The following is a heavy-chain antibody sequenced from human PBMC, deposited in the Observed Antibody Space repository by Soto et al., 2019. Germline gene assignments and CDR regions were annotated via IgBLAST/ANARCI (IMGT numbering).Heavy chain of an antibody. CDR3: ARDRTIFGVAPGDWFDP. CDR2: ISSSGSTI. Sequence: PGGSLRLSCAASGFTFSDYYMSWIRQAPGKGLEWVSYISSSGSTIYYADSVKGRFTISRDNAKNSLYLQMNSLRAGDTAVYYCARDRTIFGVAPGDWFDPWGQGTLVTVSS. J-gene: IGHJ5*02. D-gene: IGHD3-3*01. CDR1: GFTFSDYY. V-gene: IGHV3-11*01.